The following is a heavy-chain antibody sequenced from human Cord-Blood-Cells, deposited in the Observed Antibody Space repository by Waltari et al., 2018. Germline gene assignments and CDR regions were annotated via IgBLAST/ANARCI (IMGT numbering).Heavy chain of an antibody. J-gene: IGHJ5*02. V-gene: IGHV4-34*01. Sequence: QVQLQQWGAGLLKPSETLSLTCAVYGGSFSGYYWSWIRQPPGKGLEWIGEINHSGSTNNNPSLKSRVTISVDTSKNQFSLKLSSVTAADTAVYYCASCPSAAGTRSNWFDPWGQGTLVTVSS. CDR3: ASCPSAAGTRSNWFDP. CDR2: INHSGST. D-gene: IGHD6-13*01. CDR1: GGSFSGYY.